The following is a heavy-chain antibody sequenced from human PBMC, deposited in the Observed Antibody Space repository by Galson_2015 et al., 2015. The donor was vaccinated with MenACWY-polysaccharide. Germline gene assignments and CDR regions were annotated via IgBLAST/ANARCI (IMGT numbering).Heavy chain of an antibody. J-gene: IGHJ4*02. CDR2: IYYTGST. CDR3: ARGRGQLPLQFDY. CDR1: GDSISTYY. D-gene: IGHD1-1*01. V-gene: IGHV4-59*01. Sequence: SETLSLTCTVSGDSISTYYWNWIRQPPGKGLEWVGYIYYTGSTNYNPSFNSRVTISLDTSQNQYSLKLKSVTAADTAGYYCARGRGQLPLQFDYWGQGVLVTVSS.